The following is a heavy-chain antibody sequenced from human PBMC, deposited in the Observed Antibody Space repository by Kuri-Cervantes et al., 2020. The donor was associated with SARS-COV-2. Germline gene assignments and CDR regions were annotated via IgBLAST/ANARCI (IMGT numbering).Heavy chain of an antibody. D-gene: IGHD3-3*01. CDR3: ARDPGYYFWGGYYPREFDT. Sequence: GESPKILCPASGFNFSSSWMHWVRQAAVKGLVWVSRINSEGSSTIYADSVEGRFTISRDNAKNTLYLQMNSLRAEATGVYYCARDPGYYFWGGYYPREFDTWGQGALVTVSS. CDR2: INSEGSST. CDR1: GFNFSSSW. J-gene: IGHJ5*02. V-gene: IGHV3-74*01.